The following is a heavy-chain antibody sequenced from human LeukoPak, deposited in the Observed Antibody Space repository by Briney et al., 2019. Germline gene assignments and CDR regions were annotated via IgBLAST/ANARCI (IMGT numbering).Heavy chain of an antibody. J-gene: IGHJ4*02. CDR3: ARDLNGSGSYSFDS. V-gene: IGHV4-31*03. CDR1: GDSISTGGYY. Sequence: SETLSRTCIVPGDSISTGGYYWSWFRHHPRKGLEWTGYIHYNGMTYYNLSLTGRVTMSMDTSENQYSRNVSSESAADTAVYYCARDLNGSGSYSFDSWGLGTLVTVIS. CDR2: IHYNGMT. D-gene: IGHD3-10*01.